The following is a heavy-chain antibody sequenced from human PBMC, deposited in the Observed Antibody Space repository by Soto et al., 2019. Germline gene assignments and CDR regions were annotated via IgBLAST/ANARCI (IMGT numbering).Heavy chain of an antibody. J-gene: IGHJ4*02. Sequence: QVQLVESGGGVVQPGRSLRLSCAASGFTFSSYAMHWVRQAPGKGLEWVAVISYDGSNKYYADSVKGRFTISRDNSKNPLYLQMNSLRAEDTAVYYCARALQPIAVAGTDDYWGQGTLVTVSS. CDR2: ISYDGSNK. CDR3: ARALQPIAVAGTDDY. D-gene: IGHD6-19*01. V-gene: IGHV3-30-3*01. CDR1: GFTFSSYA.